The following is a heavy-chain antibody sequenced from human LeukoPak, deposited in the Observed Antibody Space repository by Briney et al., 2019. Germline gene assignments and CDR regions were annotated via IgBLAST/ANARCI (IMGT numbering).Heavy chain of an antibody. J-gene: IGHJ5*02. CDR3: ARRVVGTTLRGDWYDP. D-gene: IGHD1-1*01. CDR1: GSTVSSNY. CDR2: MYSGGRT. V-gene: IGHV3-53*01. Sequence: GGSLRLSCAVSGSTVSSNYMTWVRQAPGKGLEWVSVMYSGGRTYYADSVKGRFTISRDNSKNTLYLQMNSLRAEDTAVYYCARRVVGTTLRGDWYDPWGQGTLVTVSS.